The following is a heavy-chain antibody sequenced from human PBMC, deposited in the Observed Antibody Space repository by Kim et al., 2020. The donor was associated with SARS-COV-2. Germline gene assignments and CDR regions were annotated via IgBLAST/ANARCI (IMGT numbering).Heavy chain of an antibody. CDR3: TRLARGLYSGTSKYYFDY. CDR2: IRSKAYGGTT. D-gene: IGHD1-26*01. J-gene: IGHJ4*02. Sequence: GGSLRLSCTASGFTFGDYAMSWVRQAQGKGLEWVGFIRSKAYGGTTEYAASVKGRFTISRDDSKSIAYLQMNSLKTEDTAVYYCTRLARGLYSGTSKYYFDYWGQGTLVTVSS. CDR1: GFTFGDYA. V-gene: IGHV3-49*04.